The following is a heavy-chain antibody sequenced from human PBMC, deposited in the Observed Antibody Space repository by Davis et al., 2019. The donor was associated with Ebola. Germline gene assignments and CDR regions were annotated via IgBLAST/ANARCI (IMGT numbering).Heavy chain of an antibody. V-gene: IGHV3-23*01. J-gene: IGHJ6*02. Sequence: GESLKISCAASGFTFGSYAMSWVRQAPGKGLEWVSAISGSGGSTYYADSVKGRFTISRDNAKNSLYLQMNSLRAEDTAVYYCARGQLAARPGYYYGMDVWGQGTTVTVSS. CDR1: GFTFGSYA. CDR3: ARGQLAARPGYYYGMDV. D-gene: IGHD6-6*01. CDR2: ISGSGGST.